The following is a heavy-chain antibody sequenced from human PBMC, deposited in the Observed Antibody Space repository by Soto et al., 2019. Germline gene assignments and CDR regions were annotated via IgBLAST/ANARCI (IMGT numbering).Heavy chain of an antibody. V-gene: IGHV1-69*13. CDR1: GGTFSSYA. CDR2: IIPIFGTA. CDR3: ARERTGTTSWFDP. D-gene: IGHD1-7*01. Sequence: ASVKVSCKASGGTFSSYAISWVRQAPGQGLEWMGGIIPIFGTANYAQKFQGRVTITADESTSTAYMELSSLRSEDTAVYYCARERTGTTSWFDPWGQGTLVTAPQ. J-gene: IGHJ5*02.